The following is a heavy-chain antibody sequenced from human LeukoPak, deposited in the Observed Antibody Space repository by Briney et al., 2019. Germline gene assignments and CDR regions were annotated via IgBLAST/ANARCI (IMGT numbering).Heavy chain of an antibody. Sequence: GGSLRLSCAASGFTFSSYAMHWVRQAPGKGLEWVAVISYDGSNKYYADSVKGRFTISRDNSKNTLYLQMNSLRAEDTAVYYCAREVGSGWRNWFDPWGQGTLVTVSS. V-gene: IGHV3-30*04. CDR1: GFTFSSYA. J-gene: IGHJ5*02. CDR2: ISYDGSNK. CDR3: AREVGSGWRNWFDP. D-gene: IGHD5-24*01.